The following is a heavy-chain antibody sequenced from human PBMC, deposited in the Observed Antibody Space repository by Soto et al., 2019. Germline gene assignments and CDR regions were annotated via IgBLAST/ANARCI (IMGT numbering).Heavy chain of an antibody. V-gene: IGHV4-39*01. J-gene: IGHJ4*02. CDR1: GGSLSNSTYF. D-gene: IGHD2-21*01. CDR2: LAYSGGT. Sequence: QLQLQESGPGLVKPSETLSLTCTVSGGSLSNSTYFWGWIRQPPGKGLEWVGSLAYSGGTYYNPSLKSRVTILMGTSKNQFSLRLSSVTAADTAVYYWARLSGFHWGQGTLVIVSS. CDR3: ARLSGFH.